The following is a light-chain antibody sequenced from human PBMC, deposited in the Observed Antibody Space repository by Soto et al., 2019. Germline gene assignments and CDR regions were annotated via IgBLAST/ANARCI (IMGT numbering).Light chain of an antibody. CDR2: RTS. Sequence: IGLTQSPGPLSWSPGERATLSCRASQSVSSTYLAWYQQKPGQAPRLLIYRTSTRATGIPDRFSGSASGTDFTLTISRLQPEDFAVYYCQQFGSSVIFGQGTRLEIK. J-gene: IGKJ5*01. CDR1: QSVSSTY. CDR3: QQFGSSVI. V-gene: IGKV3-20*01.